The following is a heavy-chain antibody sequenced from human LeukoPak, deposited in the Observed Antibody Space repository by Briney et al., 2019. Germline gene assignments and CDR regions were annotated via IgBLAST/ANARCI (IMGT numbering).Heavy chain of an antibody. CDR2: TYYRSKWYN. D-gene: IGHD1-26*01. J-gene: IGHJ5*02. CDR1: GDSVSSNSAA. CDR3: IGGLGGATRNWFDP. V-gene: IGHV6-1*01. Sequence: SQTLSLTCAISGDSVSSNSAAWNWIRQSPSRGLEWLGRTYYRSKWYNDYAVSVKSRITINPDTSKNQFSLRLSSVTAADTAVYYCIGGLGGATRNWFDPWGQGILVTVSS.